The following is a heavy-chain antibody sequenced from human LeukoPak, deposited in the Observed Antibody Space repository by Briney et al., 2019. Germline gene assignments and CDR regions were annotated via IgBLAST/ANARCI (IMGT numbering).Heavy chain of an antibody. CDR3: ARRPRDTSGYYLGAFHD. J-gene: IGHJ3*01. Sequence: PGGSLRLSCAASGFTFTNYAMTWVCQAPGKGLEWVSVIGASGADTYYSDSVKCGFTVSRDNSQNTLFLYMSSLRADDTAVYFCARRPRDTSGYYLGAFHDWGQGTTVTVAS. CDR1: GFTFTNYA. D-gene: IGHD3-22*01. V-gene: IGHV3-23*01. CDR2: IGASGADT.